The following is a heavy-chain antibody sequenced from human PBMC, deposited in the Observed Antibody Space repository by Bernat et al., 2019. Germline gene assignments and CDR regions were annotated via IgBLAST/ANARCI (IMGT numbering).Heavy chain of an antibody. Sequence: EVRLVESGGGLTQPGGSLRLSCTVSGFTVSNNYVSWVRQAPGKGMEWVSVFYSGGSTYHADSVKVRFTIAVDNSKNTLYLKMNSLTVEDTAVYYCAKGGGIWGYGMDVWGQGTTVSVSS. CDR1: GFTVSNNY. V-gene: IGHV3-53*01. CDR2: FYSGGST. D-gene: IGHD3-16*01. CDR3: AKGGGIWGYGMDV. J-gene: IGHJ6*02.